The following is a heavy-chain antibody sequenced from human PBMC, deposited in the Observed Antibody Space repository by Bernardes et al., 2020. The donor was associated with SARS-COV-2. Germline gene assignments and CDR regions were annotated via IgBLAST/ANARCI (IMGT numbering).Heavy chain of an antibody. V-gene: IGHV1-24*01. CDR2: FDPEDGKT. CDR3: ATWAPTYFYDTGGYYRLNY. Sequence: ASVKVSCKVSGYTLTELSLHWVRQAPGTGLEWTGGFDPEDGKTIYAQKFQGRFTMTEDTSTDTAYMDLSSLRSEDTAVYYCATWAPTYFYDTGGYYRLNYWGQGALVNVSS. D-gene: IGHD3-22*01. CDR1: GYTLTELS. J-gene: IGHJ4*02.